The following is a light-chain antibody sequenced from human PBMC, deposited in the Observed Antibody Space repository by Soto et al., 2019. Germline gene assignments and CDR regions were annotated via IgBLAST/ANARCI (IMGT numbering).Light chain of an antibody. Sequence: EILLTQSPVTLSLSPGERATLSCRTSQSVSRYLAWYQQKPGQAPRLLIYDASKRTPGIPARFTGSGSGTDFTLTISSLEPEDFAFYYCQQYGSSPITFGQGTRLEIK. CDR1: QSVSRY. CDR3: QQYGSSPIT. J-gene: IGKJ5*01. CDR2: DAS. V-gene: IGKV3-11*01.